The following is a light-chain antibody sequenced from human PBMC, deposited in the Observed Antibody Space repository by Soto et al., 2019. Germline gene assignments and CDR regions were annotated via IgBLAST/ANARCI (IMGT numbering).Light chain of an antibody. CDR2: EVS. CDR3: SSYAGSNNLV. J-gene: IGLJ2*01. CDR1: SSDVGGYNS. Sequence: QSALTQPPSASGSPGQSVTIPCTGTSSDVGGYNSVSWYQQHPGKVPKLTIYEVSKRPSGVPDRFSGSKSGNTASLTVSGLQAEDEADYYCSSYAGSNNLVFGGGTKLTVL. V-gene: IGLV2-8*01.